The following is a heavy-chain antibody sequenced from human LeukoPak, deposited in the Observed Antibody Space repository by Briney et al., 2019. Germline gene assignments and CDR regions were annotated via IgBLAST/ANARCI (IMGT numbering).Heavy chain of an antibody. CDR1: GFTFSSYS. Sequence: GGSLRLSCAASGFTFSSYSMRWVRQARWKGLEWVSAISGSGGSTYYADSVKGRFTISRDNSKNTLYLQMNSLRAEDTAVYYCAKDSQYYDSSGYSDYWGQGTLVTVSS. V-gene: IGHV3-23*01. D-gene: IGHD3-22*01. CDR2: ISGSGGST. CDR3: AKDSQYYDSSGYSDY. J-gene: IGHJ4*02.